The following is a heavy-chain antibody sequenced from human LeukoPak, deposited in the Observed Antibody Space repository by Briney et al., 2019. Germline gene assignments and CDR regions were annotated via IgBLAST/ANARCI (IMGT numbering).Heavy chain of an antibody. CDR3: ATLRGGEWLPSGY. CDR2: INHSGST. D-gene: IGHD6-19*01. V-gene: IGHV4-34*01. Sequence: SETLSLTCAVYGGSFSGYYWSWIRQPPGKGLEWIGEINHSGSTNYNPSLKSRVTISVDTSKNQFSLKLSSVTAADTAAYYCATLRGGEWLPSGYWGQGTLVTVSS. J-gene: IGHJ4*02. CDR1: GGSFSGYY.